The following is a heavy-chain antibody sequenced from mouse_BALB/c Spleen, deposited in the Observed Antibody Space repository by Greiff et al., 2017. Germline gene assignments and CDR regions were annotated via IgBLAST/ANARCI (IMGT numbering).Heavy chain of an antibody. D-gene: IGHD1-1*01. V-gene: IGHV5-17*02. J-gene: IGHJ3*01. CDR3: ARSGLRFPWFAY. CDR1: GFTFSSFG. Sequence: EVKLVESGGGLVQPGGSRKLSCAASGFTFSSFGMHWVRQAPGKGLEWVAYISSGSSNIYYADTVKGRFTISRDNPKNTLFLQMTSLRSEDTAMYYCARSGLRFPWFAYWGQGTLVTVSA. CDR2: ISSGSSNI.